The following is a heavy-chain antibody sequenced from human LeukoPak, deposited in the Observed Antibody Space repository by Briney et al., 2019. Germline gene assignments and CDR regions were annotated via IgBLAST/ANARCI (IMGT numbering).Heavy chain of an antibody. CDR2: FDPEDGET. Sequence: ASVKVSCKVSGYTLTELSMHWVRQAPGKGLEWMGGFDPEDGETIYAQKFQGRVTMTEDTSTDTAYMELSSLRSEDTAVYYCATVWFGELSARDAFDTWGQGTMVTVSS. CDR1: GYTLTELS. V-gene: IGHV1-24*01. J-gene: IGHJ3*02. D-gene: IGHD3-10*01. CDR3: ATVWFGELSARDAFDT.